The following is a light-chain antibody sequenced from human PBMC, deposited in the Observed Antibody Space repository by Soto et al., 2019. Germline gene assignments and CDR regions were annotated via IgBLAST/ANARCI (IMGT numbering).Light chain of an antibody. CDR3: QQYGTSEII. Sequence: EIVMTQSPATLSVSPGERATLSCRAGQSVSSNLAWYQQKPGQAPRLLIYGASTRATGIPARFSGSGSGTDFTLTISRLEPEDFAVYYCQQYGTSEIIFGQGTRLEIK. CDR1: QSVSSN. J-gene: IGKJ5*01. CDR2: GAS. V-gene: IGKV3-15*01.